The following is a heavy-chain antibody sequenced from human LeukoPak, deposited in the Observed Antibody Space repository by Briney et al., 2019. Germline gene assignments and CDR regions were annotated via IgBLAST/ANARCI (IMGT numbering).Heavy chain of an antibody. Sequence: GGSLRLSCAASGFTFSSYSMNWVRQAPGKGLEWVAAIGTTSGNIYYADSVKGRFTISRDNAKNSLYLQMNSLRVEDTALYYCARRAPSHDFDDWGQGTLVTVSS. CDR1: GFTFSSYS. CDR3: ARRAPSHDFDD. CDR2: IGTTSGNI. J-gene: IGHJ4*02. V-gene: IGHV3-21*01.